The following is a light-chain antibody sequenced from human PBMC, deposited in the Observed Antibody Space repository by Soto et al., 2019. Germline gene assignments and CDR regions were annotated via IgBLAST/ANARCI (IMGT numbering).Light chain of an antibody. V-gene: IGKV1-39*01. J-gene: IGKJ1*01. CDR3: QQSFTTPGT. CDR1: ESIRKE. Sequence: DIQMTQSPSSLSAPLGDRVTITCRPSESIRKELNWFQQRPGKAPRLLIYDTFTLQSGVPSRFSGSVSGTEFSLTISSLQAGDSAIYNCQQSFTTPGTCGQGTKVEI. CDR2: DTF.